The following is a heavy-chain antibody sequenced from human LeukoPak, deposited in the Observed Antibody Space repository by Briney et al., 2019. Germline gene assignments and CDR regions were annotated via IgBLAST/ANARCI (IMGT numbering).Heavy chain of an antibody. CDR2: IYPGDPDT. V-gene: IGHV5-51*01. D-gene: IGHD2-15*01. J-gene: IGHJ4*02. CDR1: GYSFTSYW. Sequence: GESLKISCKGSGYSFTSYWIGWVRQMPGKGLEWMGIIYPGDPDTRYSPSFQGQVTISADKSISTAYLQWSSLKASDTAMYYCASLPRYCSGGSCYLGYFDYWGQGTLVTVSS. CDR3: ASLPRYCSGGSCYLGYFDY.